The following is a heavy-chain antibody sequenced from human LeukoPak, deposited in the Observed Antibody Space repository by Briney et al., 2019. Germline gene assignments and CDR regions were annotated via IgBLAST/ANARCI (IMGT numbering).Heavy chain of an antibody. V-gene: IGHV3-48*02. D-gene: IGHD2-15*01. CDR3: AQKGGADY. CDR1: GLIFSGSW. CDR2: ISSSSSSSI. Sequence: GGSLRLSCAASGLIFSGSWMNWVRQAPGKGLEWVSYISSSSSSSIYYADSVKGRFTISRDNAKNSLYLQMNSLRDEDTAVYYCAQKGGADYWGQGTLVTVSS. J-gene: IGHJ4*02.